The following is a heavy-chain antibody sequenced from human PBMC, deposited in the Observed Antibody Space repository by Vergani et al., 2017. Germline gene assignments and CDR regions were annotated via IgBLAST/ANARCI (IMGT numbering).Heavy chain of an antibody. CDR3: ARGIYYGSGSYYRNYYYYGMDV. CDR2: IHHRGST. V-gene: IGHV4-34*01. CDR1: GGSFSGYY. D-gene: IGHD3-10*01. Sequence: QVQLQQWGAGLLKPSETLSLTCAVYGGSFSGYYWSWIRQPPGKGLGWMWEIHHRGSTNYNPSLTSRVTISVDTSKNQLSLKLGSVTAAYTTVYYCARGIYYGSGSYYRNYYYYGMDVWGQGTTVTVSS. J-gene: IGHJ6*02.